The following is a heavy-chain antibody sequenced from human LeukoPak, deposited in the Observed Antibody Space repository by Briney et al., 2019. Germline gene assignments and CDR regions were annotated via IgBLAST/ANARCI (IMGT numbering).Heavy chain of an antibody. CDR2: IHHRGST. V-gene: IGHV4-30-2*01. CDR3: ARGALPIYVFDI. J-gene: IGHJ3*02. CDR1: GGSISSGGYY. Sequence: PSQTLSLTCTVSGGSISSGGYYWSWIRQPPGKGLEWIGEIHHRGSTSYNPSLKSRVTILGDTSKNQFSLKLSSVTAADTADYYCARGALPIYVFDIWARGTMVTVSS.